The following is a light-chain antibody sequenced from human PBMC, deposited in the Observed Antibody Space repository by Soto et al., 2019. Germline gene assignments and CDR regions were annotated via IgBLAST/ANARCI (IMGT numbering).Light chain of an antibody. Sequence: STVSAYVGDSVTITCRASQSITTWLAWYQQRPGKAPKLLIYDVSSLQSGVPSRFSGSGSGTEFTLTISSLQPEDFATYYCQQLNSHPRTFGPGTKVDIK. CDR2: DVS. V-gene: IGKV1-5*01. J-gene: IGKJ3*01. CDR1: QSITTW. CDR3: QQLNSHPRT.